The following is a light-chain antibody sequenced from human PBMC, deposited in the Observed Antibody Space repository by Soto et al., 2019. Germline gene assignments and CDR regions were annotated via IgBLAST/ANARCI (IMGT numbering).Light chain of an antibody. CDR3: QTWGTGSVI. Sequence: QSVLTQAPSSSAYLGASVKLTCNLSSGHSNYAIAWHQQQPEKGPRYLMQLNRDGRHSKGDGIPNRCAGSSSGAERYLTISSLQSEAEADYYCQTWGTGSVIFGGGTKLTVL. CDR2: LNRDGRH. CDR1: SGHSNYA. V-gene: IGLV4-69*01. J-gene: IGLJ2*01.